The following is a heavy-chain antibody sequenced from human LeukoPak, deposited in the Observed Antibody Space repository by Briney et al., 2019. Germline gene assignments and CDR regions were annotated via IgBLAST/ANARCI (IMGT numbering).Heavy chain of an antibody. V-gene: IGHV3-23*01. Sequence: GGSLRLSCAASGFTFSSYAMSWVRQAPGKGLEWVTVISASADSTYYADSVKGRFIVSRDNPKSTVYLHMNSLRAEDTAVYYCAKGSCRGADCSMDAWGQGTLVTVSS. CDR3: AKGSCRGADCSMDA. CDR1: GFTFSSYA. J-gene: IGHJ4*02. CDR2: ISASADST. D-gene: IGHD2-15*01.